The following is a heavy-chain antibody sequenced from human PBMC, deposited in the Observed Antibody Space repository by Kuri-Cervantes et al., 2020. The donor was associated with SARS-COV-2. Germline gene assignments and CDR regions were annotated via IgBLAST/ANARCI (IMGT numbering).Heavy chain of an antibody. CDR1: GFTFSLYG. Sequence: GSLRLACAASGFTFSLYGIHWVRQPPGKGLEWIGYIYYSGSTYYNPSLKSRVTISVDTSKNQFSLKLSSVTAADTAVYYCARVFPYYYDSSGYYFHYWGQGTLVTVSS. J-gene: IGHJ4*02. V-gene: IGHV4-59*08. CDR2: IYYSGST. D-gene: IGHD3-22*01. CDR3: ARVFPYYYDSSGYYFHY.